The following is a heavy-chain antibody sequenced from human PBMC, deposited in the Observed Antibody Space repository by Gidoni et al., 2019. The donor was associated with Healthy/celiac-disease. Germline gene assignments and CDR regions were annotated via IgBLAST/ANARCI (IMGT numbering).Heavy chain of an antibody. D-gene: IGHD1-1*01. CDR2: IRSKANSYAT. CDR1: GFTFSASA. J-gene: IGHJ5*02. V-gene: IGHV3-73*02. Sequence: EVQLVESGGGLVQPGGSLKLSCAASGFTFSASAMHWVRQASGKGLEWVGRIRSKANSYATAYAASVKGRFTISRDDSKNTAYLQMNSLKTEDTAVYYCTRQANNWNDGWFDPWGQGTLVTVSS. CDR3: TRQANNWNDGWFDP.